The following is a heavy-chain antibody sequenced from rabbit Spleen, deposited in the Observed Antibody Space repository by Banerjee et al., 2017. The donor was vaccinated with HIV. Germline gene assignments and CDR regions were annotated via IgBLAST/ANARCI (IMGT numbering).Heavy chain of an antibody. D-gene: IGHD1-1*01. V-gene: IGHV1S45*01. CDR2: IYTGSGKN. Sequence: QEQLVESGGGLVKPGASLTLTCTASGFSFSSTYDMSWVRQAPGKGLEWIGFIYTGSGKNYYASWAKGRFTISSHNAQNTLYLQVKSLTAADTATYFCASGYSDVYFDLWGQGTLVTVS. CDR1: GFSFSSTYD. J-gene: IGHJ4*01. CDR3: ASGYSDVYFDL.